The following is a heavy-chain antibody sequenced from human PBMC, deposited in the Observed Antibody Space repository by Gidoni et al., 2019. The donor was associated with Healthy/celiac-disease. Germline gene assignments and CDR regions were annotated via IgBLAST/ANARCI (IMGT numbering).Heavy chain of an antibody. Sequence: QVQPQEPGPGLVMPSETLSPTCPVQGGSISCYYWGWIRQPAGKGLEWIGRIYTRGSTNYNPSPKSRVTMSVDTAKDQFSLKLSSVTAADTAVYYCAREIFGTMFYWGQGTLVTVSS. D-gene: IGHD3-3*01. V-gene: IGHV4-4*07. CDR2: IYTRGST. J-gene: IGHJ4*02. CDR1: GGSISCYY. CDR3: AREIFGTMFY.